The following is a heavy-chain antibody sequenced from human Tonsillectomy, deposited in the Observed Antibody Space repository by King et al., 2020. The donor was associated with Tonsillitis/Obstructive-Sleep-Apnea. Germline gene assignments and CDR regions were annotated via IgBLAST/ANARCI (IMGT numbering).Heavy chain of an antibody. CDR1: GFTFDDYA. V-gene: IGHV3-9*01. D-gene: IGHD6-13*01. Sequence: VQLVESGGGLVQPGRSLRLSCAASGFTFDDYAMYWVRQAPGKGLEWVSGISWNSGSIAYADSVKGRFTISRDNAKNSLYLQMNSLRTEDTALYYCVKGLIRAESGTPGDAFDIWGQGTMVTVSS. CDR2: ISWNSGSI. CDR3: VKGLIRAESGTPGDAFDI. J-gene: IGHJ3*02.